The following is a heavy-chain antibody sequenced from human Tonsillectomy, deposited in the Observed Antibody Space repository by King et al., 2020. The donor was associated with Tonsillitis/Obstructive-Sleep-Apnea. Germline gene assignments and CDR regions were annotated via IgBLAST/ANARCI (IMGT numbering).Heavy chain of an antibody. CDR1: GFTFSNAW. V-gene: IGHV3-15*01. CDR2: IKSKTDGGTI. J-gene: IGHJ4*02. D-gene: IGHD3-10*01. Sequence: VQLVESGGGLVKPGGSLRLSCAASGFTFSNAWMSWVRQAPGKGLEWVGRIKSKTDGGTIDYDAPVKGRFTISRDDSKNTLYLQMNSLKTEDTSVYYCTTLWFRELVCHFWGQGTLVTVSS. CDR3: TTLWFRELVCHF.